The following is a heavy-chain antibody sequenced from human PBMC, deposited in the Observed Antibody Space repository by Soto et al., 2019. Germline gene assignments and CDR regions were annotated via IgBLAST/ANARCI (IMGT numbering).Heavy chain of an antibody. J-gene: IGHJ4*02. D-gene: IGHD3-9*01. Sequence: PSETLSLTCSVSGASISISDYFWGWIRQPPGNGLEWIGTIYYSGTTSYNPSLKSRVTISVDTSKNQFSLNLSSVTAADTAAYYCATTRKYYDVLTGYYKPSFLDCWGQGTLVTVSS. V-gene: IGHV4-39*01. CDR1: GASISISDYF. CDR2: IYYSGTT. CDR3: ATTRKYYDVLTGYYKPSFLDC.